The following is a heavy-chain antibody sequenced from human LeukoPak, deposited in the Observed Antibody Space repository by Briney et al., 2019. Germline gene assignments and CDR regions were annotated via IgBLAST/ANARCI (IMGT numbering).Heavy chain of an antibody. CDR1: GFTFSSYA. Sequence: GGSLRLSCAASGFTFSSYAMHWVRQAPGKGLEWVAVISYDGSNKYYADSVKGRFTISRDNSKNTLYLQMNSLRAEDTAVYYCASAASMVRDFFGMDVWGQGTTVTVSS. CDR3: ASAASMVRDFFGMDV. D-gene: IGHD3-10*01. CDR2: ISYDGSNK. V-gene: IGHV3-30-3*01. J-gene: IGHJ6*02.